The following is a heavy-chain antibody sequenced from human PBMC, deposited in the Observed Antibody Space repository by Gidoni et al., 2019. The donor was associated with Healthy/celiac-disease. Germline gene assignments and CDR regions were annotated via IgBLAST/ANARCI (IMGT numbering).Heavy chain of an antibody. CDR2: ISYDGSNK. CDR1: GFTFSSYG. CDR3: AKAQLLWFGNHGMDV. V-gene: IGHV3-30*18. D-gene: IGHD3-10*01. J-gene: IGHJ6*02. Sequence: QVQLVESGGGVVQPGRSLRLSRAASGFTFSSYGMHWVRQAPGKGLEWVAVISYDGSNKYYADSVKGRFTISRDNSKNTLYLQMNSLRAEDTAVYYCAKAQLLWFGNHGMDVWGQGTTVTVSS.